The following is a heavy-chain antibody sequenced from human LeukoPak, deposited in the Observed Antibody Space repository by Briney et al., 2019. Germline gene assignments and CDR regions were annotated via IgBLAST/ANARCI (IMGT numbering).Heavy chain of an antibody. CDR2: FDPDQGET. CDR3: ATLVGARFNY. Sequence: ASVKVSCKVSGYTLIELSMHWGRQAPGKGLEWMGGFDPDQGETIYAQGFQGRVTMTEDTSTDTAYMNLSSLRSEDTAVYYCATLVGARFNYWGQGTLVTVSS. J-gene: IGHJ4*02. V-gene: IGHV1-24*01. D-gene: IGHD1-26*01. CDR1: GYTLIELS.